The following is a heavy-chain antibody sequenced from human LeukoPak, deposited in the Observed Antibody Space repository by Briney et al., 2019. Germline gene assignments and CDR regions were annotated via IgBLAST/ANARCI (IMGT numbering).Heavy chain of an antibody. D-gene: IGHD5-18*01. CDR2: IYYSGST. CDR1: GGSISSYY. CDR3: AVSGIQLWSSRYYYGMDV. J-gene: IGHJ6*02. Sequence: SQTLSLTCTVSGGSISSYYWSWIRQPPGKGLEWIGYIYYSGSTNYNPSLKSRVTISVDTSKNQFSLKLSSVTAADTAVYYCAVSGIQLWSSRYYYGMDVWGQGTTVTVSS. V-gene: IGHV4-59*01.